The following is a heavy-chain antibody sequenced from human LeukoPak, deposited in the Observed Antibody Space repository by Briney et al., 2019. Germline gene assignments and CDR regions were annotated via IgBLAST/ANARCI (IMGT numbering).Heavy chain of an antibody. J-gene: IGHJ4*02. V-gene: IGHV1-2*02. Sequence: ASVKVSCKASGYTFTGYYMHWVRQAPGQGLEWMGWINPNSGGTNYAQKFQGRVTMTRDTSISTAYMELSRLRSDDTAVYFCARDSPARYCRSTSCWYYFDYWGQGTLVTVSS. CDR3: ARDSPARYCRSTSCWYYFDY. CDR2: INPNSGGT. CDR1: GYTFTGYY. D-gene: IGHD2-2*01.